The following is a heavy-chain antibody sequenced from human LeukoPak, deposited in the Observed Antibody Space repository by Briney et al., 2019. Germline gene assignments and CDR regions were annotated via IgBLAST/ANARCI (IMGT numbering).Heavy chain of an antibody. D-gene: IGHD3/OR15-3a*01. CDR1: GFSFRSYS. J-gene: IGHJ5*02. CDR2: ITGSSSYI. CDR3: ARDRAANQDWVEFDP. V-gene: IGHV3-21*01. Sequence: GGSLRLSCAASGFSFRSYSMDWVRQAPGKGLEWVSSITGSSSYISYADSVKGRFTISRDESENTLYLQMNSLRVEDTAVYFCARDRAANQDWVEFDPWGQGTPVIVSS.